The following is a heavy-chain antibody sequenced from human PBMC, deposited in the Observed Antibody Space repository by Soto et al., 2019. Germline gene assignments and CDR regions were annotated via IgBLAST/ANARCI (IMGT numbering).Heavy chain of an antibody. D-gene: IGHD3-22*01. CDR3: ARQDRRYYDSSVGTTTYDY. V-gene: IGHV3-7*01. J-gene: IGHJ4*02. Sequence: PGGSLRLSCVASGFTFTSYWMSWVRQAPGKGLEWVANIKGDGSEKRYVDSVKGRLTISRDNAKNSVYLQMNSLRAEDTAVYYCARQDRRYYDSSVGTTTYDYWGQGTLVTVSS. CDR2: IKGDGSEK. CDR1: GFTFTSYW.